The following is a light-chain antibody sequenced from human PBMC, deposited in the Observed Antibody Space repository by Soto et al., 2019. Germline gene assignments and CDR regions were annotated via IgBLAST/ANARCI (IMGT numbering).Light chain of an antibody. CDR2: GAS. J-gene: IGKJ1*01. CDR3: QPYANSHGT. CDR1: QSVSTNY. Sequence: ENVMTQSPGTLSLTPGERATLSCRASQSVSTNYVAWYQQKPGQAPRLLIYGASSRASGIPDRFRGSGSGTDFTLTISRLEPEDFAVYYCQPYANSHGTFGQGTKVDIK. V-gene: IGKV3-20*01.